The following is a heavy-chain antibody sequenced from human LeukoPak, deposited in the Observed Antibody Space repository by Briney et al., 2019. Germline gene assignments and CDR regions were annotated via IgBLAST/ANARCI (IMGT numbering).Heavy chain of an antibody. Sequence: PGGSLRLSCAASGFTFSDYYLSWIRQAPGKGLEWISYVTNSGSMFYADSVKGRFTISRDNAKNSLYLQMNSLRAEDTAVYYCARDGPDNYYYYMDVWGKGTTVTVSS. CDR2: VTNSGSM. CDR1: GFTFSDYY. V-gene: IGHV3-11*04. J-gene: IGHJ6*03. D-gene: IGHD3-22*01. CDR3: ARDGPDNYYYYMDV.